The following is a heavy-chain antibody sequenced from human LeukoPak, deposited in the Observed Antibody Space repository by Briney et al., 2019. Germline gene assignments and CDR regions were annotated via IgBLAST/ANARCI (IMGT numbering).Heavy chain of an antibody. Sequence: GASVKVSCKGSGYTFTKYGIDWVRQAPGQGLEWMGWMNPNSGNTGYAQKFQGRVTMTRNTSISTAYMELSSLRSEDTAVYYCAREGSGYSYGYNWFDPWGQGTLVTVSS. V-gene: IGHV1-8*01. J-gene: IGHJ5*02. CDR1: GYTFTKYG. D-gene: IGHD5-18*01. CDR2: MNPNSGNT. CDR3: AREGSGYSYGYNWFDP.